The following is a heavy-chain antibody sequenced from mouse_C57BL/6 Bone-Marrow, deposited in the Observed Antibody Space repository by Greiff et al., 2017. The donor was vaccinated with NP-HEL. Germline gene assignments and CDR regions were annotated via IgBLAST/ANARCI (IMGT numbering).Heavy chain of an antibody. J-gene: IGHJ3*01. D-gene: IGHD1-1*01. V-gene: IGHV1-5*01. CDR1: GYTFTSYW. CDR3: TRDFQFITTVVKAD. CDR2: IYPGNSDT. Sequence: EVQLQQSGTVLARPGASVKMSCKTSGYTFTSYWMHWVKQRPGQGLEWIGAIYPGNSDTSYNQKFKGKAKLTAVTSASTAYMELSSLTNEDSAVYYCTRDFQFITTVVKADWGQGTLVTVSA.